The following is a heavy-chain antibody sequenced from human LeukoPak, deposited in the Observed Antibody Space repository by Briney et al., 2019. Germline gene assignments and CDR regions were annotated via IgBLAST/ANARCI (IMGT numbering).Heavy chain of an antibody. D-gene: IGHD6-19*01. CDR2: ITYDGSHK. Sequence: GGSLRLSCAASGFTFTNYAMHWVRRPPGKGLEWVAVITYDGSHKYYPDSVKGRFTISRDNSKNTVYLQMNSLRDEDTAVYYCARDGVIAVAATHLDYWGQGTLVTVSS. CDR1: GFTFTNYA. V-gene: IGHV3-30-3*01. CDR3: ARDGVIAVAATHLDY. J-gene: IGHJ4*02.